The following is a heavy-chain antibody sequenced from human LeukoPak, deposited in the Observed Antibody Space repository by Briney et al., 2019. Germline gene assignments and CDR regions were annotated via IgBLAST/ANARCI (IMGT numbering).Heavy chain of an antibody. J-gene: IGHJ3*02. CDR1: GGSISGYY. CDR2: IYSSGTT. D-gene: IGHD3-16*01. Sequence: SETLSLTCTVSGGSISGYYWSWIRQPPGKGLEWIGYIYSSGTTNYNPSLKSQTTISLDTSKNQFSLKLSSVTAADTAVYYCARDANYHASDAYSDALDIWGQGTLVTVSS. V-gene: IGHV4-59*01. CDR3: ARDANYHASDAYSDALDI.